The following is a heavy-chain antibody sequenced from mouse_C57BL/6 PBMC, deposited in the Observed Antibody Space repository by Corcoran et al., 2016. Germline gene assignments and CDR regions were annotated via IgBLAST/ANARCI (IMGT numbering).Heavy chain of an antibody. CDR2: IYWDDDK. CDR3: ARGLIKYYAMDY. D-gene: IGHD2-4*01. CDR1: GFSLSTSGMG. V-gene: IGHV8-12*01. Sequence: QVTLKESGPGILQSSQTLSLTCSFSGFSLSTSGMGVSWIRQPSGKGLEWLAHIYWDDDKRYNPSLKSRLTISKDTSRNQVFLKITSVDTADTATYYCARGLIKYYAMDYWGQGTSVTVSS. J-gene: IGHJ4*01.